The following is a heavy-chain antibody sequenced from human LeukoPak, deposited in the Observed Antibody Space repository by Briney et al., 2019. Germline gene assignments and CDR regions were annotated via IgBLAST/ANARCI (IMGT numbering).Heavy chain of an antibody. D-gene: IGHD2-21*02. V-gene: IGHV3-23*01. CDR2: ISGSGDYT. Sequence: GGSLRLSCAASGFTFSSYAMSWVRQAPGKGLEWVSAISGSGDYTPCIDSVKGRFTISRDNSKNMLYLQMNSLRAEDTAVYYCARIWANCGGDCYSEEAFDIWGQGTMVAVSS. J-gene: IGHJ3*02. CDR3: ARIWANCGGDCYSEEAFDI. CDR1: GFTFSSYA.